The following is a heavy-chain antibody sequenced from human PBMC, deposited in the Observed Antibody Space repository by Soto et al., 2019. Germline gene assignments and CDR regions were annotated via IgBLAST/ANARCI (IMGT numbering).Heavy chain of an antibody. Sequence: QVQLQESGPGLVKPSETLSLTCTVSGDSISSSYWNWIRQAPGKGLEWIGDIDDTGRTNYNPSLRGRVTLSVDPSNNPYSLKLSSVTAADTAVYYCARGVLEWLLRDSYYYYMDVWGKGTTVTVSS. V-gene: IGHV4-59*01. CDR3: ARGVLEWLLRDSYYYYMDV. D-gene: IGHD3-3*01. CDR2: IDDTGRT. CDR1: GDSISSSY. J-gene: IGHJ6*03.